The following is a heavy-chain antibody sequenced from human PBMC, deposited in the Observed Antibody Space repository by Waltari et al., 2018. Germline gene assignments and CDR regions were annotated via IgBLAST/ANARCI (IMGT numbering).Heavy chain of an antibody. CDR3: ARAGYSSGRRDHYYYGMDV. D-gene: IGHD6-19*01. CDR1: GFTFSSYS. CDR2: ISSSSSYI. Sequence: EVQLVESGGGLVKPGGSLRLSCAASGFTFSSYSMNWVRQAPGKGREGVSSISSSSSYIYYADSVKGRVTSSRDNAKNSLYLQMNSLRAEDTAVYYCARAGYSSGRRDHYYYGMDVWGQGTTVTVSS. V-gene: IGHV3-21*01. J-gene: IGHJ6*02.